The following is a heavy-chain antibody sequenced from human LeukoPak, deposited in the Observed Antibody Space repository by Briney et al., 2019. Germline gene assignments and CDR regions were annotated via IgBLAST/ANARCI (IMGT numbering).Heavy chain of an antibody. D-gene: IGHD6-19*01. CDR1: GFTFSDYY. V-gene: IGHV3-11*01. Sequence: PGGSLRLSCAASGFTFSDYYMSWIRQAPGKGLEWVSYISSSGSTIYYADSVKGRFIISRDNAKNSLHLQMNSLRVDDTAVYYCARVLGYSTGYYYFDHWGQGALVTVSS. J-gene: IGHJ4*02. CDR3: ARVLGYSTGYYYFDH. CDR2: ISSSGSTI.